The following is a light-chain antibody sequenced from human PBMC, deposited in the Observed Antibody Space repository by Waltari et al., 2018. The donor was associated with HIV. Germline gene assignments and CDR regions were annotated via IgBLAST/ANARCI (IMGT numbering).Light chain of an antibody. V-gene: IGLV2-18*02. Sequence: QSALTQPPSVSGSHGQSVTISCTGASPDSRFYNPVSWYQQSPGSAPELLIYEVTNRPSGVPDRFSGSKSGNTASLTISGLQAEDEGDYYCSSYATNTWVFGGGTKLTVL. CDR3: SSYATNTWV. CDR1: SPDSRFYNP. J-gene: IGLJ3*02. CDR2: EVT.